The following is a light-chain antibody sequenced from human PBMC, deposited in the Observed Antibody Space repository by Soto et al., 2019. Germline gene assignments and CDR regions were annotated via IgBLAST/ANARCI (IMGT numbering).Light chain of an antibody. Sequence: QSALTQPASVSGSPGQSITISCTGTSRDIGTYDYVSWYQQHPGKAPKLMIYDVNNRPSGVSNRFSGSKSGNTASLTISGRQAEDEADYYCSSWTTSSTLVFGGGTKLTVL. V-gene: IGLV2-14*01. CDR2: DVN. CDR1: SRDIGTYDY. CDR3: SSWTTSSTLV. J-gene: IGLJ2*01.